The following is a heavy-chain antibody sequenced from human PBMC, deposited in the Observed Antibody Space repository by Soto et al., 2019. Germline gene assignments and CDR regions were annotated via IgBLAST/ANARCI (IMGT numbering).Heavy chain of an antibody. CDR2: MNPNSGNT. J-gene: IGHJ3*02. CDR3: ARGKRDGYNYAFDI. V-gene: IGHV1-8*01. D-gene: IGHD5-12*01. CDR1: GYTFTSYD. Sequence: ASVKVSCKASGYTFTSYDINWVRQATGQGLEWMGWMNPNSGNTGYAQKFQGRVTMTRNTSISTAYMELSGLRSEDTAVYYCARGKRDGYNYAFDIWGQWTMVTVSS.